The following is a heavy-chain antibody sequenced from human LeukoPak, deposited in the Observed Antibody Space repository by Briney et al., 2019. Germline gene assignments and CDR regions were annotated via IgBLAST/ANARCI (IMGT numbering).Heavy chain of an antibody. D-gene: IGHD3-3*01. Sequence: GGSLRLSCAASGFTVSSNYMSWVRQAPGKGLEWVSVVYSGGSTYYADSVKGRFTISRDNSKNTLYLQMNSLRAEDTAVYYCARVGVGVSQYFQHWGQGTLVTVSS. J-gene: IGHJ1*01. CDR3: ARVGVGVSQYFQH. V-gene: IGHV3-53*01. CDR1: GFTVSSNY. CDR2: VYSGGST.